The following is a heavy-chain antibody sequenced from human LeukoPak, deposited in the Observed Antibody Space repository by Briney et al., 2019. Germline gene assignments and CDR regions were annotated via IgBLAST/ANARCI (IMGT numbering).Heavy chain of an antibody. CDR2: ISRASESI. Sequence: PGGSPRLSCAASGFTFNTYSMSWVRQAPGKGLEWVSIISRASESIFYADSVKGRFTISRDNAKNSLYLQMNGLRAEDTAVYYCARGATDVTRWFDPWGQGTRVTVSS. V-gene: IGHV3-21*01. J-gene: IGHJ5*02. CDR3: ARGATDVTRWFDP. CDR1: GFTFNTYS. D-gene: IGHD1-1*01.